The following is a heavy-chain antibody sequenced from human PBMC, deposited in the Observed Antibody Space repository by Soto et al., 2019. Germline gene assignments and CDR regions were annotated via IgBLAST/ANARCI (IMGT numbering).Heavy chain of an antibody. J-gene: IGHJ4*02. Sequence: QVQLVESGGGVVQPGRSLRLSCAASGFTFSNYAMHWVRQAPGKGLEWVTVISSDGNNKYYADSVKGRFTISRYNSKNTLYLQVISLRAEDTAVYYCARERRGGTSGYYLAYWGQGTLVTVSS. D-gene: IGHD2-15*01. CDR2: ISSDGNNK. CDR1: GFTFSNYA. V-gene: IGHV3-30-3*01. CDR3: ARERRGGTSGYYLAY.